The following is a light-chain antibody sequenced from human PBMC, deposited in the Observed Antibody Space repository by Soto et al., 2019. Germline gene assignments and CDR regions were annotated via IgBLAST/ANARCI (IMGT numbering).Light chain of an antibody. Sequence: DIQMTQSPSSLSASVGDRVTITCRASQSISSFLNWYQQKPGKAPKLLIYAASSLQSGVPSRFCGSGCGTXXXXXXSSLQPEDFATYYCQQSFSTPRTFGQGTKLEIK. J-gene: IGKJ2*01. V-gene: IGKV1-39*01. CDR3: QQSFSTPRT. CDR1: QSISSF. CDR2: AAS.